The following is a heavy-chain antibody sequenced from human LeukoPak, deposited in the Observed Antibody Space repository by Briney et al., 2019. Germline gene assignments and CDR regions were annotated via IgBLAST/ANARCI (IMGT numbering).Heavy chain of an antibody. V-gene: IGHV1-69*04. CDR1: GGTFSSYA. J-gene: IGHJ4*02. D-gene: IGHD6-13*01. Sequence: GASVKVSCKASGGTFSSYAISWVRQAPGQGLEWMGRIIPILGIANYAQKFQGRVTITADKSTSTACMELSSLRSEDTAVYYCARDRVRSSSVGYWGQGTLVTVSS. CDR3: ARDRVRSSSVGY. CDR2: IIPILGIA.